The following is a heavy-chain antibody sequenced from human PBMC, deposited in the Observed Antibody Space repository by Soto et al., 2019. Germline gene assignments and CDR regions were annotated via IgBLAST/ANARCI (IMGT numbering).Heavy chain of an antibody. Sequence: PSETLSLTCTVSGGSISSGGYYWSWIRQHPGKGLEWIGYIYYSGSTYYNPSLKSRVTISVDTSKNQFSLKLSSVTAADTAVYYGARSRGIASRPLDYWGQGPLVTVSP. J-gene: IGHJ4*02. CDR2: IYYSGST. CDR1: GGSISSGGYY. D-gene: IGHD6-6*01. CDR3: ARSRGIASRPLDY. V-gene: IGHV4-31*03.